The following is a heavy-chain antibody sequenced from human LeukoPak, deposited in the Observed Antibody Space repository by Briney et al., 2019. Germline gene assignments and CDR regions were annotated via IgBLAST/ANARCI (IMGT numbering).Heavy chain of an antibody. CDR3: AKDGGWLVLLGYFQH. Sequence: PGGSLRLSCAASGFTFSSYGMHWVRRAPGKGLEWVAVISYDGSNKYYADSVKGRFTISRDNSKNTLYLQMNSLRAEDTAVYYCAKDGGWLVLLGYFQHWGQGTLVTVSS. CDR2: ISYDGSNK. J-gene: IGHJ1*01. D-gene: IGHD6-19*01. V-gene: IGHV3-30*18. CDR1: GFTFSSYG.